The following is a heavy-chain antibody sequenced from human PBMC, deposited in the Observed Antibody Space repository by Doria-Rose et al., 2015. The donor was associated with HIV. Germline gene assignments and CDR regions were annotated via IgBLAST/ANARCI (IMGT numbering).Heavy chain of an antibody. V-gene: IGHV4-34*01. J-gene: IGHJ6*02. CDR2: IHHNGST. CDR3: ARGLLRGGWNDVDYYYGMDV. CDR1: GGSFSGYY. Sequence: QVQLQQWGAGLVKPSETLSLTCAVFGGSFSGYYWSWIRQPPGKGLEWIGEIHHNGSTNYTTSLTSRVTISLDTSKNLFSLKLSSVTAADTAVYYCARGLLRGGWNDVDYYYGMDVWGQGTTVTVSS. D-gene: IGHD1-1*01.